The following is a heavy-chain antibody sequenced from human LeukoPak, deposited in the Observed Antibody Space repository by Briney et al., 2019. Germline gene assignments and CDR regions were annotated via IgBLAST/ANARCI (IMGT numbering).Heavy chain of an antibody. Sequence: GGSLRLSCAASGFTVSSNYMTWVRQAPGKGLQWVSVIYTGGSTYYADSVKGRFTVSRDNSKNTLYLQMTSLRAEDTAVYYCARGRRGVGAFDIWGQGTMVTVSS. CDR1: GFTVSSNY. V-gene: IGHV3-53*01. CDR3: ARGRRGVGAFDI. J-gene: IGHJ3*02. CDR2: IYTGGST. D-gene: IGHD2-8*01.